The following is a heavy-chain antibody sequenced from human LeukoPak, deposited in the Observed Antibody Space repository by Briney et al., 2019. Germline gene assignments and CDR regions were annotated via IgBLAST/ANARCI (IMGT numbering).Heavy chain of an antibody. CDR3: ARDSGSSGWDPTSFLDY. CDR2: INPNSGGT. Sequence: GASVKVSCKASGYTFTGYQIHWVRQAPGQGLEWMGWINPNSGGTNSAQKFLGRVSMTRDTSISTVYMDLTSLRSDDTAVYYCARDSGSSGWDPTSFLDYWGRGTLVTASS. CDR1: GYTFTGYQ. J-gene: IGHJ4*02. D-gene: IGHD6-19*01. V-gene: IGHV1-2*02.